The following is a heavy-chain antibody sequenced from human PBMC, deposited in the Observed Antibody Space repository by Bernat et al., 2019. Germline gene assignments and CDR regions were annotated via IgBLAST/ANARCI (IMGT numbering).Heavy chain of an antibody. Sequence: QVQLVESGGGVVQPGRSLRLSCAASGFTFSNYGMHWVRQAPGKGLEWVAVIWYDGSNKYYADSMKGRFTISRDNSKNTLYVQMNSLRAEDTAVYYCARDDYDGTDAFDVWGQGTMVTVSS. J-gene: IGHJ3*01. CDR3: ARDDYDGTDAFDV. CDR1: GFTFSNYG. CDR2: IWYDGSNK. D-gene: IGHD4-17*01. V-gene: IGHV3-33*01.